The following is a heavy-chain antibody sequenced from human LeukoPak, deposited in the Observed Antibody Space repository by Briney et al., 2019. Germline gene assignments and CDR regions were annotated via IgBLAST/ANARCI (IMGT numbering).Heavy chain of an antibody. Sequence: GASVKVSCKASGYTFTIHGITWVRQAPGQGLEWMGWISAYNGKTNYVQKLQGRVTMTTDTSTSTAHMELRSLRSDDTAVYYCARDGPDYGDYVNFDYWGQGTLVTVSS. CDR1: GYTFTIHG. V-gene: IGHV1-18*01. J-gene: IGHJ4*02. CDR2: ISAYNGKT. D-gene: IGHD4-17*01. CDR3: ARDGPDYGDYVNFDY.